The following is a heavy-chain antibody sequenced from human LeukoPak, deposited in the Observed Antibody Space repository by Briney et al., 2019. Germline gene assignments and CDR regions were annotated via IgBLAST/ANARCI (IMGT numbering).Heavy chain of an antibody. CDR2: IIPIFGTA. D-gene: IGHD2-15*01. Sequence: GSSVKVSCKASGGTFSSYAISWVRQAPGQGLEWMGGIIPIFGTANYAQKFQGRVTITADESTSTAYMELRSLRSDDTAVYYCARMYCSRGSCYPLFYYYAMDVWGQGTTVTVSS. CDR3: ARMYCSRGSCYPLFYYYAMDV. CDR1: GGTFSSYA. V-gene: IGHV1-69*01. J-gene: IGHJ6*02.